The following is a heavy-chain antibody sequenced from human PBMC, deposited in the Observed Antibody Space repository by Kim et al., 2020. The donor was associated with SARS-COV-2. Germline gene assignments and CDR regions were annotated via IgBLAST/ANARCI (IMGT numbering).Heavy chain of an antibody. CDR2: IYYSGST. CDR3: ARHDGIAAARY. Sequence: SETLSLTCTVSGGSISSSSYYWGWIRQPPGKGLEWIGSIYYSGSTHYNPSLKSRVTISVDTSKNQFSLKLSSVTAADTAVYYCARHDGIAAARYWGQGTLVTVSS. D-gene: IGHD6-13*01. J-gene: IGHJ4*02. CDR1: GGSISSSSYY. V-gene: IGHV4-39*01.